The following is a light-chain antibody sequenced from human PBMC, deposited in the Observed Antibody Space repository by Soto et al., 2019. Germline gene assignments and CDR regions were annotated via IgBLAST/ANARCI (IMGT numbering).Light chain of an antibody. J-gene: IGKJ3*01. Sequence: EIVLTQSPGTLSLSPGERATLSCRASQSVSSTFLAWYQQKPGQAPRLLIYAASSRATGIPDRFSGSGSGTDFTLTISRLESEDFAVYYCEQYCSSLFSFGPGTKVDIK. CDR2: AAS. CDR1: QSVSSTF. CDR3: EQYCSSLFS. V-gene: IGKV3-20*01.